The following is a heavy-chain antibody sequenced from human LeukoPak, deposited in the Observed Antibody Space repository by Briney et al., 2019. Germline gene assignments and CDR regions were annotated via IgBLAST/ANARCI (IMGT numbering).Heavy chain of an antibody. J-gene: IGHJ6*03. V-gene: IGHV3-30*02. CDR1: GFTFSSYG. CDR3: AKGPGQLLWFGETGSDYYYYMDV. D-gene: IGHD3-10*01. CDR2: IRYDGSNK. Sequence: GSLRLPCAASGFTFSSYGMHWVRQAPGKGLEWVAFIRYDGSNKYYADSVKGRFTISRDNSKNTLYLQMNSLRAEDTAVYYCAKGPGQLLWFGETGSDYYYYMDVWGKGTTVTVSS.